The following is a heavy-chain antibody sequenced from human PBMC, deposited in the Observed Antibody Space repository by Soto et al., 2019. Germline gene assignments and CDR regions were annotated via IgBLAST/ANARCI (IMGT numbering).Heavy chain of an antibody. V-gene: IGHV4-59*01. D-gene: IGHD3-9*01. CDR1: GGSISSYY. Sequence: SETLSLTCAVSGGSISSYYWSWIRQPPGKGLEWIGYIYYSGSTNYNPSLKSRVTISVDTSKNQFSLKLSSVTAADTAVYYCALTFENCPQPGMDFWGQGTSVTVS. CDR2: IYYSGST. J-gene: IGHJ6*02. CDR3: ALTFENCPQPGMDF.